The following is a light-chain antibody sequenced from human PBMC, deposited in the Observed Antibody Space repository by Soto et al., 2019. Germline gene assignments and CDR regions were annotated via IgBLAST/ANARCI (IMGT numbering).Light chain of an antibody. CDR3: AAWDDSLSGWV. CDR2: RNN. V-gene: IGLV1-47*01. CDR1: SSNIGSNY. Sequence: VLTQPPSASGTPGQRVTISCSGSSSNIGSNYVYWYQQLPGTAPKLLIYRNNQRPSGVPDRFSGSKSGTSASLAISGLRSEDEADYYCAAWDDSLSGWVFGGGTQLTVL. J-gene: IGLJ3*02.